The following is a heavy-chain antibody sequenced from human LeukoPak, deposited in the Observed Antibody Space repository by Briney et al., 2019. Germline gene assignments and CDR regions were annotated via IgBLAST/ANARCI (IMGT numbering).Heavy chain of an antibody. Sequence: SETLSLTCTVSGDSITNSYWSWIRQSPGKGLEWIGYIYHSGSTNYNPSLMSRVTISVDTSKNQFSLKLSSVTAADTAVYYCARGGAARLHFQNWGQGTLVTVSS. CDR3: ARGGAARLHFQN. CDR1: GDSITNSY. V-gene: IGHV4-59*01. J-gene: IGHJ1*01. D-gene: IGHD6-6*01. CDR2: IYHSGST.